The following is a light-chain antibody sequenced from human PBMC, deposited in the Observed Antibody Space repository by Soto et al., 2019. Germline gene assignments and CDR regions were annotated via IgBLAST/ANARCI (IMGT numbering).Light chain of an antibody. CDR1: QGINSY. Sequence: DVQLTQSPSFLSASVGDRVTVTCRASQGINSYLAWYQQKPGKAPKLLIYTASTLQSGVPSRFSGSGSGTDFTLTISSLQPEDFATYYCQQSYSTPWTFGQGTKVDIK. V-gene: IGKV1-39*01. J-gene: IGKJ1*01. CDR2: TAS. CDR3: QQSYSTPWT.